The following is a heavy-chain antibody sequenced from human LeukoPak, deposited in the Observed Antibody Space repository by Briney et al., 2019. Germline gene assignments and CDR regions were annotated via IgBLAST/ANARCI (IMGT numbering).Heavy chain of an antibody. J-gene: IGHJ4*02. CDR2: INHSGST. Sequence: SETLSLTCAVYGGSFSGYYWSWIRQPPGKGLEWIGEINHSGSTNYNPSPKSRVTISVDTSKNQFSLKLSSVTAADTAVYYCARGHVSYYYDSSGYLEYWGQGTLVTVSS. V-gene: IGHV4-34*01. D-gene: IGHD3-22*01. CDR1: GGSFSGYY. CDR3: ARGHVSYYYDSSGYLEY.